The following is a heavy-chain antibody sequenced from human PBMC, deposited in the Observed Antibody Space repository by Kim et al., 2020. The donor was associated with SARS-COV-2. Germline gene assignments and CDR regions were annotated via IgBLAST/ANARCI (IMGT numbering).Heavy chain of an antibody. J-gene: IGHJ4*02. V-gene: IGHV3-23*01. CDR3: AKDHRHYYYDSSGYYGYFDY. CDR2: ISGSGGST. Sequence: GGSLRLSCAASGFTFSSYAMSWVRQAPGKGLEWVSAISGSGGSTYYADSVKGRFTISRDNSKNTLYLQMNSLRAEDTAVYYCAKDHRHYYYDSSGYYGYFDYWGQGTLVTVSS. CDR1: GFTFSSYA. D-gene: IGHD3-22*01.